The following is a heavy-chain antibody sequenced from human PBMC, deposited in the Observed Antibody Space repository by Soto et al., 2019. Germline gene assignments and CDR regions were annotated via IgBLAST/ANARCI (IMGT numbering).Heavy chain of an antibody. V-gene: IGHV1-69*12. J-gene: IGHJ6*02. CDR2: IVPIFGTA. CDR3: ARGRYSGYDMPDTYYYYNYGMDV. Sequence: QVQLVQSGAEVKKPGSSVKVSCKASGGTFSSHGISWVRQAPGQGLEGMGGIVPIFGTADDAQRFRGRVTITADESTSTAYMELSSLRSEDTAVYYCARGRYSGYDMPDTYYYYNYGMDVWGQGTTVTVSS. CDR1: GGTFSSHG. D-gene: IGHD5-12*01.